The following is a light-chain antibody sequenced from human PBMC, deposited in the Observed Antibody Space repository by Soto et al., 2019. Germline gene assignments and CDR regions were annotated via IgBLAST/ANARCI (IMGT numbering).Light chain of an antibody. CDR1: QSISMW. CDR3: QHYNSYSEA. CDR2: KAS. Sequence: IQMTQSRSTLSASVGDRVTITCRASQSISMWLAWYQQKPGKAPKLLIYKASTLKSGVPSRFSGSGSGTEFTLTISSLQPDDFATYYCQHYNSYSEAFGQGTKVDIK. V-gene: IGKV1-5*03. J-gene: IGKJ1*01.